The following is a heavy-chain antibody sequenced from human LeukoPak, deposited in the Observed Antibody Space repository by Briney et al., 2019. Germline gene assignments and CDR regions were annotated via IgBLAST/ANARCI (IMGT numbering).Heavy chain of an antibody. Sequence: SETLSFTCTVSGGSISNYYWSWIRQPPGKGLEWIGYIYSSGSTNYNPSLKSRVTISVDTSKNQFSLKLSSVTAADTAVYYCARQIVVVPAALILFDYWGQGTLVTVSS. CDR2: IYSSGST. D-gene: IGHD2-2*01. V-gene: IGHV4-59*01. CDR1: GGSISNYY. J-gene: IGHJ4*02. CDR3: ARQIVVVPAALILFDY.